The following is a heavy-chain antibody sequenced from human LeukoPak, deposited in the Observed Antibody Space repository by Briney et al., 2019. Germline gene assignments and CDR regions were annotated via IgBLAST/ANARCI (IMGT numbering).Heavy chain of an antibody. J-gene: IGHJ4*02. D-gene: IGHD2-15*01. CDR2: IYYSGNT. V-gene: IGHV4-61*01. CDR1: GDSVSSESYY. Sequence: PSETLSLTCTVSGDSVSSESYYWSWIRQPPGKGLEWIGYIYYSGNTNYSPSLKSRVTISVDTSKNQFSLRLSSVTAADTAVYYCARGPRGYCSGGSCYHYWGQGTLVTVSS. CDR3: ARGPRGYCSGGSCYHY.